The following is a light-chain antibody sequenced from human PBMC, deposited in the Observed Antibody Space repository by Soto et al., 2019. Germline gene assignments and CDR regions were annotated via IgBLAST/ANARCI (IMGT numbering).Light chain of an antibody. J-gene: IGLJ2*01. CDR3: QSYDSSLSGSNVV. Sequence: VLTQPPSVSGAPGQRVTISCTGSSSNIGAGYDVHWYQQLPGTAPKLLIYGNSNRPSGVPDRFSGSKSGTSASLAITGLQAEDEADYYCQSYDSSLSGSNVVFGGGTQLTVL. CDR2: GNS. CDR1: SSNIGAGYD. V-gene: IGLV1-40*01.